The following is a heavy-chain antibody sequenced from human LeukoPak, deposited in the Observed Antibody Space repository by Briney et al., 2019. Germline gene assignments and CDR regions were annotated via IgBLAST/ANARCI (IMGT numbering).Heavy chain of an antibody. Sequence: PGGSLRLSCSASGFTFSRYAMHWVRQAPGKGLEYVSAISSNGGSTYYADSVKGRFTISRDNSRNTLHLQMSSLRVEDTAVYYSVKDSSSGSYFDYWGQGTLVTVSS. CDR1: GFTFSRYA. CDR3: VKDSSSGSYFDY. V-gene: IGHV3-64D*06. D-gene: IGHD3-10*01. CDR2: ISSNGGST. J-gene: IGHJ4*02.